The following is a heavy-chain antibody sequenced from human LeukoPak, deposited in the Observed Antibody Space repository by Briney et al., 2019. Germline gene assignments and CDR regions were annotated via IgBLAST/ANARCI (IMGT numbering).Heavy chain of an antibody. CDR3: SVTEHSWYLDF. CDR2: IYISGRT. V-gene: IGHV4-4*07. Sequence: SGTLSLTCAASGGSISSYDWSWIRQPAGKGLEWIGRIYISGRTDYSPSLQRPVTMSVATSKNQLSLKLTSVTAADTAVYYCSVTEHSWYLDFWGRGTLVTVSS. D-gene: IGHD1/OR15-1a*01. CDR1: GGSISSYD. J-gene: IGHJ2*01.